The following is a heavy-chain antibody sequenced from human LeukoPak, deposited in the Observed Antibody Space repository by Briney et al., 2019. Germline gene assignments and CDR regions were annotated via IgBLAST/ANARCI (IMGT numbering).Heavy chain of an antibody. CDR3: ARLTPASTGYYFDY. Sequence: SETLSLTCTVSGDSISSSSYYWGWIRQPPGKGLEWIGSISYSGSTYYNPSLKRRVTISVDTSKNQFSLKLSSGTAADTAVYYCARLTPASTGYYFDYWGQGNLVTVSS. CDR2: ISYSGST. J-gene: IGHJ4*02. D-gene: IGHD1-1*01. V-gene: IGHV4-39*01. CDR1: GDSISSSSYY.